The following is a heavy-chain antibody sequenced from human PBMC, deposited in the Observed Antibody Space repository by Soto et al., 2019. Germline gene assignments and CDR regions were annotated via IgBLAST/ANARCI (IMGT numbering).Heavy chain of an antibody. Sequence: GASVKVSCKASGYTFTSYGISWVRQAPGQGLEWMGWISAYNGNTNYAQKLQGRVTMTTDTSTSTAYMELRSLRSDDTAVYYCARDLPCGELLSGMDVWGQGTTVTVSS. V-gene: IGHV1-18*01. CDR3: ARDLPCGELLSGMDV. J-gene: IGHJ6*02. CDR1: GYTFTSYG. CDR2: ISAYNGNT. D-gene: IGHD3-10*01.